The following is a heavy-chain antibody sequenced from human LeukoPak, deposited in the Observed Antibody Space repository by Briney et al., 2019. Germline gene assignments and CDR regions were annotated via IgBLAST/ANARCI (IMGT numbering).Heavy chain of an antibody. Sequence: SETLSLTCTVSGGSISSYYWSWIRQPPGKGLEWIGYIYYSGSTNYNPSLKSRVTISVDTSKNQFSLKLSSVTAADTAVYYCARVMYGEYAFDIWGQGTMVTVSS. CDR3: ARVMYGEYAFDI. CDR1: GGSISSYY. D-gene: IGHD2-8*01. V-gene: IGHV4-59*01. CDR2: IYYSGST. J-gene: IGHJ3*02.